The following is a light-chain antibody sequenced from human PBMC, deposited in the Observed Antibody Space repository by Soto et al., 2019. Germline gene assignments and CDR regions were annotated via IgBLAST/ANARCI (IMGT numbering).Light chain of an antibody. Sequence: QSALTQPASVSGSPGQSITISCTGTSSDVGSYNLVSWYQQHPGKAPKLMIYEGSTRPSGVSNRFSGSKSGNTASLTIPGLQAEDEADYYCCSYAGSSTFVVFGGGTKLTVL. CDR2: EGS. CDR3: CSYAGSSTFVV. J-gene: IGLJ2*01. CDR1: SSDVGSYNL. V-gene: IGLV2-23*03.